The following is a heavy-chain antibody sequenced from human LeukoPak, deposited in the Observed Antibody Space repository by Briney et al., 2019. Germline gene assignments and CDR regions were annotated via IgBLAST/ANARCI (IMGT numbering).Heavy chain of an antibody. V-gene: IGHV3-30*04. CDR3: ARDRSQEFDP. J-gene: IGHJ5*02. CDR1: GITFSSYA. CDR2: ISSDGTNK. D-gene: IGHD3-10*01. Sequence: PGGSLRLSCAASGITFSSYAMHWVRQAPGKGLEWVAVISSDGTNKDYADSVKGRFSISRDNSKNTLYLQMNRLRADDTAVYYCARDRSQEFDPWGQGTLVTVSS.